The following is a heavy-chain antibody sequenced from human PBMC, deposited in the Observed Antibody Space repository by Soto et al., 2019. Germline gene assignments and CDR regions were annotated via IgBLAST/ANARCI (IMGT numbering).Heavy chain of an antibody. CDR2: INHSGST. J-gene: IGHJ3*02. CDR1: GGSFSGYY. Sequence: SETLSLTCAVYGGSFSGYYWSWIRQPPGKGLEWIGEINHSGSTNYNPSLKSRVTISVDTSKNQFSLKLSSVTAADTAVYYCARDRITLANDAFDIWGQGTMVTVSS. CDR3: ARDRITLANDAFDI. D-gene: IGHD3-10*01. V-gene: IGHV4-34*01.